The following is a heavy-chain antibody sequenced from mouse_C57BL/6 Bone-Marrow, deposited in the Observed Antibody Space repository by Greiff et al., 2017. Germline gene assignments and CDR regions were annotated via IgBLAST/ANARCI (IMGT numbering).Heavy chain of an antibody. D-gene: IGHD1-1*01. CDR3: ERDYGSSYPYYFDY. Sequence: QVQLQQPGAELVMPGASVKLSCKASGYTFTSYWMHWVKQRPGQGLEWIGGIDPSDSYTNYNQKFKGKSTLTVDKSSSTAYMQLSSLTSEDSAVYDCERDYGSSYPYYFDYWGQGTTLTVSS. CDR1: GYTFTSYW. J-gene: IGHJ2*01. V-gene: IGHV1-69*01. CDR2: IDPSDSYT.